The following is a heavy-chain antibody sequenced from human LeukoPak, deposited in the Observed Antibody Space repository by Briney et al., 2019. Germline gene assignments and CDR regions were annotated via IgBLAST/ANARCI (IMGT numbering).Heavy chain of an antibody. D-gene: IGHD1-14*01. CDR3: AALPSPDLDYFDS. V-gene: IGHV1-58*02. CDR2: IVVGSGNT. Sequence: GASVKVSCKASGFTLTSSAMQWVRQARGQRLEWIGWIVVGSGNTNYAQKFQERVTITRDMSTSTAYMELSSLRSEDTAVYYCAALPSPDLDYFDSWGQGTLVTVSS. CDR1: GFTLTSSA. J-gene: IGHJ4*02.